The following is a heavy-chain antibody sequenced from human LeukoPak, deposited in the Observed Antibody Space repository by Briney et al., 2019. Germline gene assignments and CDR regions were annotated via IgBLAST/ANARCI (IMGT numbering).Heavy chain of an antibody. Sequence: PSATLSLTCTVSSGSIIPGGYYWSRLRQHAGKGLARIMFIYYSGSTYYNPSLKSRVTISVDTSKNQFSLKLSSVTAADTAVYYCARDGWDNWFDPWGQGTLVTVSS. CDR3: ARDGWDNWFDP. V-gene: IGHV4-31*03. J-gene: IGHJ5*02. CDR1: SGSIIPGGYY. CDR2: IYYSGST. D-gene: IGHD6-19*01.